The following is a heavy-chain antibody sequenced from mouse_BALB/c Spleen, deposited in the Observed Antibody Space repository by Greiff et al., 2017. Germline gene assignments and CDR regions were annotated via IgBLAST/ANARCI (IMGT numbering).Heavy chain of an antibody. CDR2: ISSGGSYT. J-gene: IGHJ2*01. V-gene: IGHV5-9-3*01. D-gene: IGHD2-3*01. CDR3: ARLDGYYFDY. CDR1: GFTFSSYA. Sequence: VKLVESGGGLVKPGGSLKLSCAASGFTFSSYAMSWVRQTPEKRLEWVATISSGGSYTYYPDSVKGRFTISRDNAKNTLYLQMSSLRSEDTAMYYCARLDGYYFDYWGQGTTLTVSS.